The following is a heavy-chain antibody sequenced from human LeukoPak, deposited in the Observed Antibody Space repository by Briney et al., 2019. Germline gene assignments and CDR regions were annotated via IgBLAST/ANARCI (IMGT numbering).Heavy chain of an antibody. V-gene: IGHV1-18*01. CDR2: ISAYDGNT. CDR1: GYTFTSYG. D-gene: IGHD2-21*02. CDR3: ARDGDSYYYYYMDV. J-gene: IGHJ6*03. Sequence: ASVKVSCKASGYTFTSYGISWVRQAPGQGLEWMGWISAYDGNTNYAQKLQGRVTMTTDTSTSTAYMELRSLRSDDTAVYYCARDGDSYYYYYMDVWGKGTTVTVSS.